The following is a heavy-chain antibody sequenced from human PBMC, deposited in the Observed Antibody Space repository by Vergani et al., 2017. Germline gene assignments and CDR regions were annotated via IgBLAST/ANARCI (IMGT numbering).Heavy chain of an antibody. V-gene: IGHV3-9*01. J-gene: IGHJ6*03. CDR1: GFTFDDYA. Sequence: EVQLVESGGGLVQPGRFLRLFCAASGFTFDDYAMHWVRQAPGKGLEWVSGISWNSGRIGYADSVKGRFTISRDNAKNSLYLQMNSLRAEDTALYYCAKVASLRSYYYYYYMDVWGKXP. CDR2: ISWNSGRI. D-gene: IGHD2-21*01. CDR3: AKVASLRSYYYYYYMDV.